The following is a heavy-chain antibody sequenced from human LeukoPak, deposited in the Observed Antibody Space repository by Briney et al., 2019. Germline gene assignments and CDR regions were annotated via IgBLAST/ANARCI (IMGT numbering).Heavy chain of an antibody. V-gene: IGHV3-49*04. CDR2: IRTKAYGGTT. D-gene: IGHD6-19*01. J-gene: IGHJ4*02. Sequence: GGSPRLSCTASGFTFGDYAMSWVRQAPGKGLEWVGFIRTKAYGGTTQSAASVKDRFTISRDDSKNFAYLQMNSPKTEDTAVYYCTRDRYSSGWGTFDYWGQGALVTVSS. CDR1: GFTFGDYA. CDR3: TRDRYSSGWGTFDY.